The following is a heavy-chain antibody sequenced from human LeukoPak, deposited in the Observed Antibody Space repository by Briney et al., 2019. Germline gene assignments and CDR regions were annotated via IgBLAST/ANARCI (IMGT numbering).Heavy chain of an antibody. J-gene: IGHJ4*02. D-gene: IGHD5-18*01. V-gene: IGHV3-43*02. CDR2: ISGDGGST. Sequence: GGSLRLSCAASGLTVSSNYMSWVRQAPGKGLEWVSLISGDGGSTYYADSVKGRFTISRDNSKNSLYLQMNSLRTEDTALYYCAKDMQGYGTEEGHWGQGTLVTVSS. CDR1: GLTVSSNY. CDR3: AKDMQGYGTEEGH.